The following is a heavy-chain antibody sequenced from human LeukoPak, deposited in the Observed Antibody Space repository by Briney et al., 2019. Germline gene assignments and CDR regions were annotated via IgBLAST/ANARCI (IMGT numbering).Heavy chain of an antibody. V-gene: IGHV4-34*01. CDR2: INHSGST. CDR3: ATAPTRRWFDP. D-gene: IGHD1-1*01. J-gene: IGHJ5*02. Sequence: ASETLSLTCAVYGGSFSGYYWSWIRQPPGKGLEWIGEINHSGSTNYNPSLKSRVTISVDTSKNQFSLKLSSVTAADTAVYYCATAPTRRWFDPWGQGTLVTVSS. CDR1: GGSFSGYY.